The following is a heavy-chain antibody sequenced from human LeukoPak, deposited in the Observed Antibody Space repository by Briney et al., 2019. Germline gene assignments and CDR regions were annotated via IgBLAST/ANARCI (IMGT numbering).Heavy chain of an antibody. Sequence: PGGSLRLSCAASGFTFSTYIMNWVRQAPGKGLEWVSSITSPVGHIYYADSLKGRISISRDNARSSPYLQMNSLRAEDTAVYYCATDGRSSGRYGFDYWGQGTLVTVSS. J-gene: IGHJ4*02. D-gene: IGHD6-19*01. CDR2: ITSPVGHI. V-gene: IGHV3-21*01. CDR3: ATDGRSSGRYGFDY. CDR1: GFTFSTYI.